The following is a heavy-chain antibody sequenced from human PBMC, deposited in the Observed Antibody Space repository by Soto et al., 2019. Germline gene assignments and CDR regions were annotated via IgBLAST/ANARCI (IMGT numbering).Heavy chain of an antibody. Sequence: GGSLRLSCAASGFTVSSNYMSWVRQAPGKGLEWVSVIYSGGSTYYADSVKGRFTISRHNSKNTLYLQMNSLRAEDTAVYYCARGFVKDTVTNYDYWGQGTLVTVSS. D-gene: IGHD4-17*01. CDR3: ARGFVKDTVTNYDY. CDR1: GFTVSSNY. V-gene: IGHV3-53*04. J-gene: IGHJ4*02. CDR2: IYSGGST.